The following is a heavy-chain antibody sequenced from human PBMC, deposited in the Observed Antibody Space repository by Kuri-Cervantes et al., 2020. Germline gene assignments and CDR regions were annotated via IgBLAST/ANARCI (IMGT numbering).Heavy chain of an antibody. V-gene: IGHV4-38-2*01. CDR1: GYSISSGYY. CDR2: INHSGST. CDR3: ARSIVVVITAINAFDI. D-gene: IGHD2-15*01. Sequence: GSLRLSCAVSGYSISSGYYWGWIRQPPGKGLEWIGEINHSGSTNYNPSLKSRVTISVDTSKNQFSLKLSSVTAADTAVYYCARSIVVVITAINAFDIWGRGTMVTVSS. J-gene: IGHJ3*02.